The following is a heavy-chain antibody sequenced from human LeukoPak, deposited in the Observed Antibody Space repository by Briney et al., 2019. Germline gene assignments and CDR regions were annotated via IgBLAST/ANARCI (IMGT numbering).Heavy chain of an antibody. CDR1: GGTFSSYA. D-gene: IGHD2-2*01. CDR3: ARDQDCSSTSCYTYYFDY. Sequence: SVKVSCKASGGTFSSYAISWVRQAPGQGLEWMGRIIPIFDTAKYAQKFQGRVTITTDESTSTAYMELSSLRSEDTAVYYCARDQDCSSTSCYTYYFDYWGQGTLVTVSS. V-gene: IGHV1-69*05. CDR2: IIPIFDTA. J-gene: IGHJ4*02.